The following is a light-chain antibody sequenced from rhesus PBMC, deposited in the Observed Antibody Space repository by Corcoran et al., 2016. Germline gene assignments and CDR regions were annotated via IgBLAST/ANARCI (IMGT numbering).Light chain of an antibody. V-gene: IGKV1-25*01. CDR2: YAA. CDR3: QQYKSLPFP. J-gene: IGKJ3*01. Sequence: DIQMTQSPSSVSASVGDRVTITCRASQGISSYFAWYQQKAGKAPKPLIYYAATLQMGVPSRLCGSGSVTEFTLTISSLQPEDIATYYCQQYKSLPFPFGPGTKLEIK. CDR1: QGISSY.